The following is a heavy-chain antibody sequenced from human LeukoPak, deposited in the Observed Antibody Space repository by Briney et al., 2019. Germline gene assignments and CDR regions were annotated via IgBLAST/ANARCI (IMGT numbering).Heavy chain of an antibody. V-gene: IGHV4-59*08. CDR1: GGSISSYY. Sequence: SETLSLTCTVSGGSISSYYWNWIRQSPGRGLEWIGYVYYCGSTMYNPSLRSRVTISVDTSKNQFSLKLSSVTAADTAVYYCARLKARYAFDIWGQGTMVTVSS. CDR3: ARLKARYAFDI. J-gene: IGHJ3*02. CDR2: VYYCGST.